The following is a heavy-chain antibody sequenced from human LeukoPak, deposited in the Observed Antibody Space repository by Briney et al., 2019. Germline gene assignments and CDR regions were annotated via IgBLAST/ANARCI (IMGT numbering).Heavy chain of an antibody. V-gene: IGHV3-21*01. J-gene: IGHJ4*02. CDR1: GFTFSSYG. Sequence: GGSLRLSCAASGFTFSSYGMNWVRQAPGKGLEWVSSISSGSSYIYYADSLKGRFTISRDNAKNSLYLQMNSLRAEDTAVYYCATGVRGYNSALDYWGQGTLVTVSP. D-gene: IGHD6-19*01. CDR3: ATGVRGYNSALDY. CDR2: ISSGSSYI.